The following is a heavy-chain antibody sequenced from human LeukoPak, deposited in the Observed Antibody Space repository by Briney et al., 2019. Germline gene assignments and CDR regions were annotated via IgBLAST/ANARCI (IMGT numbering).Heavy chain of an antibody. CDR2: ISYDGSNK. V-gene: IGHV3-30*04. D-gene: IGHD5-12*01. J-gene: IGHJ4*02. Sequence: PGGSLRLSCAASGFTFSSCAMHWVRQAPGKGLEWVAVISYDGSNKYYADSVKGRFTISRDNSKNTLYLQMNSLRAEDTAVYYCARGFDVDIVATIGYFDYWGQGTLVTVSS. CDR1: GFTFSSCA. CDR3: ARGFDVDIVATIGYFDY.